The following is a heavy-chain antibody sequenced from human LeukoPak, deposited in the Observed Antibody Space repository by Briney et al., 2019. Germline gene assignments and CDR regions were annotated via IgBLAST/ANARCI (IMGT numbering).Heavy chain of an antibody. J-gene: IGHJ4*02. D-gene: IGHD2-15*01. CDR2: ISSASGSI. V-gene: IGHV3-21*05. CDR3: ARFEVIGWWPIDY. CDR1: GFTFSSYS. Sequence: GGSLRLSCAASGFTFSSYSMNWVRQAPGKGLEWVSYISSASGSIYYADSVKGRFTISRDNAKNSLYLQMNSLRAEDTAVYYCARFEVIGWWPIDYWGQGTLVTVSS.